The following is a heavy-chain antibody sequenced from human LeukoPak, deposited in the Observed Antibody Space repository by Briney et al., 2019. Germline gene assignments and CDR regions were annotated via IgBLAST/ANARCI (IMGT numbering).Heavy chain of an antibody. CDR2: IWYDGSNK. Sequence: GRSLRLSCAASGFTFSSYGMHWVRQAPGKGLEWVAVIWYDGSNKYYADSVKGRFTISRDNSKNTLYLQMSSLRAEDTAVYYCVKDRIPRGLFDYWGQGTLVTVSS. CDR3: VKDRIPRGLFDY. CDR1: GFTFSSYG. V-gene: IGHV3-33*06. J-gene: IGHJ4*02.